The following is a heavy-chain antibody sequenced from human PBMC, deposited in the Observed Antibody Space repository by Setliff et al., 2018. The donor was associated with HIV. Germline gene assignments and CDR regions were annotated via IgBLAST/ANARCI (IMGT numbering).Heavy chain of an antibody. Sequence: VASVKVSCKASGYVFTTYVINWVRQAPGQGLEWMGVINPINGDATFVRNFQGRGTMTRETSTKTVYMELSSLKFEDTAVYYCVRGGPRGLEVAALEFDSWGQGTLVTVSS. D-gene: IGHD6-19*01. V-gene: IGHV1-46*01. J-gene: IGHJ4*02. CDR1: GYVFTTYV. CDR2: INPINGDA. CDR3: VRGGPRGLEVAALEFDS.